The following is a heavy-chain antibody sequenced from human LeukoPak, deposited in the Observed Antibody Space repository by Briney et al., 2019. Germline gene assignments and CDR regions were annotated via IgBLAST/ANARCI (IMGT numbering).Heavy chain of an antibody. CDR1: GDSISAYY. V-gene: IGHV4-59*08. CDR2: VHKTGSI. D-gene: IGHD1-26*01. J-gene: IGHJ4*02. CDR3: TKYGGSPANYFDS. Sequence: TSETLSLTCTVSGDSISAYYWSCVRQPPGKGLEWIAFVHKTGSINYNPSLKSRATISMDTSNSQFSLHVNSVTAADTAVYYCTKYGGSPANYFDSWGPGTLVTVSP.